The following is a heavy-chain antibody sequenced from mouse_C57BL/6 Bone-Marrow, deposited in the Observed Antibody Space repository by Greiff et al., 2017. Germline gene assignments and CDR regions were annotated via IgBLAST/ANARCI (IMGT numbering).Heavy chain of an antibody. CDR2: INPNNGGT. Sequence: VQLQQSGPELVKPGASVKISCKASGYTFTDYYMNWVKQSHGKSLEWIGDINPNNGGTSYNQKFKGKATLTVDKSSSTAYMELRSLTSEDSAVYYWAREGEGDEDAMDYWGQGASVTASS. D-gene: IGHD2-13*01. CDR3: AREGEGDEDAMDY. J-gene: IGHJ4*01. CDR1: GYTFTDYY. V-gene: IGHV1-26*01.